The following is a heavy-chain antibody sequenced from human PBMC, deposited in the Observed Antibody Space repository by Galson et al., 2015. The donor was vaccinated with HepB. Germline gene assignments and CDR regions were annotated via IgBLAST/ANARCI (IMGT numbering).Heavy chain of an antibody. Sequence: LSLTCTVSGGSISSSSYYWGWIRQPPGKGLEWIGSIYYSGSTYYNPSLKSRVTISVDTSKNQFSLKLSSVTAADTAVYYCARVGLEPSPFDYWGQGTLVTVSS. CDR2: IYYSGST. CDR1: GGSISSSSYY. CDR3: ARVGLEPSPFDY. D-gene: IGHD1-1*01. V-gene: IGHV4-39*01. J-gene: IGHJ4*02.